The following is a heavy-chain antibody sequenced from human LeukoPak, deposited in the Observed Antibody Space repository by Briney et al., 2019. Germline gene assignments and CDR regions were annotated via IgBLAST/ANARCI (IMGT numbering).Heavy chain of an antibody. Sequence: SETLSLTCTVSGGSISSGGYYWSWIRQHPGKGLEWIGYIYYSGSTNYNPSLKSRVTISVDTSKNQFSLKLSSVTAADTAVYYCARDGGYYDSSGYYQAFDYWGQGTLVTVSS. J-gene: IGHJ4*02. CDR2: IYYSGST. CDR1: GGSISSGGYY. CDR3: ARDGGYYDSSGYYQAFDY. V-gene: IGHV4-61*08. D-gene: IGHD3-22*01.